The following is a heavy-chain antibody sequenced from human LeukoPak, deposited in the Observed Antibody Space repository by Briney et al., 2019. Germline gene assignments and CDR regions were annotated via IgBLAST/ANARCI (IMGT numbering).Heavy chain of an antibody. CDR3: AGGYSYGHDY. J-gene: IGHJ4*02. V-gene: IGHV4-39*07. Sequence: PSETLSLTCTVSGGSISSSSYYWSWIRQPPGKGLEWIGEINHSGSTNYNPSLKSRVTISVDTSKNQFSLKLSSVTAADTAVYYCAGGYSYGHDYWGQGTLVTVSS. D-gene: IGHD5-18*01. CDR1: GGSISSSSYY. CDR2: INHSGST.